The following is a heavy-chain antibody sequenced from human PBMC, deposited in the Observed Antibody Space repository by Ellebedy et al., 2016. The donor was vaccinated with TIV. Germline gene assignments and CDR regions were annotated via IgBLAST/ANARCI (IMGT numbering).Heavy chain of an antibody. Sequence: SETLSLTCTVSGGSISSSSYYWGWIRQPPGKGLEWIGSIYYSGSTYYNPSLKSRVTISVDTSKNQFSLNLSSVTAADTAVYYCARAGYSSGWQIFDCWGQGTLVTVSS. J-gene: IGHJ4*02. CDR2: IYYSGST. CDR1: GGSISSSSYY. V-gene: IGHV4-39*07. D-gene: IGHD6-19*01. CDR3: ARAGYSSGWQIFDC.